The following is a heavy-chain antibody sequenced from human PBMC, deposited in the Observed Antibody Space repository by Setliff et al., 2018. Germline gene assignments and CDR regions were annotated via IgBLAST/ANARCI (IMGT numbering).Heavy chain of an antibody. D-gene: IGHD7-27*01. V-gene: IGHV3-74*01. CDR1: GFTFSRYW. Sequence: PGGSLRLSCAASGFTFSRYWMYWVRQVPGKGLVWVSRINPDGSITNYADSVRGRFTISRDNAKNTLYLQMNSLRGEDTAVYFCACLDWGENFFNVDVWGKGTTVTVSS. CDR3: ACLDWGENFFNVDV. CDR2: INPDGSIT. J-gene: IGHJ6*04.